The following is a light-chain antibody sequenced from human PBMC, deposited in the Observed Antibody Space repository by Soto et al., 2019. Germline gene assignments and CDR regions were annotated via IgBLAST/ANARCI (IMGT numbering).Light chain of an antibody. V-gene: IGKV1-5*03. CDR1: QSISGW. J-gene: IGKJ1*01. Sequence: DIQMTQSPSTLSASVRDRVTISCRASQSISGWLAWYQQKPGKAPNLLIYKASNLESGVPSRFSGSGSGTEFTLTISSLQPDDFATYYCQQYNSYPWTFGQGTKVDNK. CDR2: KAS. CDR3: QQYNSYPWT.